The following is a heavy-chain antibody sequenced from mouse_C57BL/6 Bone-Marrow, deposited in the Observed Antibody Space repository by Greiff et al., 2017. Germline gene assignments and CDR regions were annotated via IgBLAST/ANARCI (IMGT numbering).Heavy chain of an antibody. J-gene: IGHJ4*01. CDR2: IYPSDSET. V-gene: IGHV1-61*01. D-gene: IGHD1-1*01. CDR3: ARLLRNSYCYAMDY. CDR1: GYTFTSYW. Sequence: QVQLQQPGAELVRPGSSVKLSCKASGYTFTSYWMDWVKQRPGQGLEWIGNIYPSDSETHYNQKFKDKATLTVDKSSSTAYMQLSSLTSEDSAVYYCARLLRNSYCYAMDYWGQGTSVTVSS.